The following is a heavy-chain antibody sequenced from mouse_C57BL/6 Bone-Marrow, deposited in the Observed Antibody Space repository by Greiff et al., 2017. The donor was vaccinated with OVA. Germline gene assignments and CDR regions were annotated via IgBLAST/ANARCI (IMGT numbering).Heavy chain of an antibody. D-gene: IGHD4-1*01. CDR1: GFTFTSYG. V-gene: IGHV5-6*01. Sequence: VQLVESGGDLVKPGGSLKLSCAASGFTFTSYGMSWVRQTPDQRLEWVATISTGGSYTNYPDSVKGRFTITRDNAKTTLYLQMSRLKSEDTAMYYWARPTGNRGMDYWGQGTSGTVAS. J-gene: IGHJ4*01. CDR2: ISTGGSYT. CDR3: ARPTGNRGMDY.